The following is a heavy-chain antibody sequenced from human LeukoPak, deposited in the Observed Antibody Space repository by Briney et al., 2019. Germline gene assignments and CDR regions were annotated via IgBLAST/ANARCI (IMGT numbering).Heavy chain of an antibody. V-gene: IGHV1-2*02. CDR1: GYTFTGYY. J-gene: IGHJ5*02. CDR2: INPNSGST. Sequence: ASVKVSCKASGYTFTGYYMHWVRQAPGQGLEWMGWINPNSGSTNYAQKFQGRVTMTRDTSISTAYMELSRLRSDDTAVYYCARVRRVGYCSGGSCYGFDPWGQGTLVTVSS. D-gene: IGHD2-15*01. CDR3: ARVRRVGYCSGGSCYGFDP.